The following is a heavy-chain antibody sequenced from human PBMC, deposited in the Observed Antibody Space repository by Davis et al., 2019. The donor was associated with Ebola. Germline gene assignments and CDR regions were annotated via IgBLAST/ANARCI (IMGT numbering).Heavy chain of an antibody. J-gene: IGHJ4*02. CDR1: GGSINSGGYY. CDR3: ARGVYGAFFDS. D-gene: IGHD4-17*01. CDR2: IYYSGST. V-gene: IGHV4-61*08. Sequence: PSETLSLTCSVSGGSINSGGYYWSWIRQHPGKGLEWIGYIYYSGSTNYNPSLKSRVTISVDTSKNQFSLKLSSVTAADTAVYYCARGVYGAFFDSWGQGALVTVSS.